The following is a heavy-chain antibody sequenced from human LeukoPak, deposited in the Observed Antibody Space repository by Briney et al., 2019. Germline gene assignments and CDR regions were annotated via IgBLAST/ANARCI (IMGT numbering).Heavy chain of an antibody. V-gene: IGHV1-2*02. CDR1: GYTFTGYY. D-gene: IGHD3-10*01. CDR2: INPNSGGT. Sequence: GASVKVSCKASGYTFTGYYMHWVRQAPGQGLEWMGWINPNSGGTNYAQKFQGRVTMTRGTSISTAYMELSRLRSDDTAVYYCARAVRGVIIYFDYWGQGTLVTVSS. J-gene: IGHJ4*02. CDR3: ARAVRGVIIYFDY.